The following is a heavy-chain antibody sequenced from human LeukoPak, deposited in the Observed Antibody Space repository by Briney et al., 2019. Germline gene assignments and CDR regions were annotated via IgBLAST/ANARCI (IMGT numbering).Heavy chain of an antibody. J-gene: IGHJ4*02. D-gene: IGHD6-19*01. Sequence: GGSLRLSCAASGFTFSSYGMPWVRQAPGKGLEWVAVISYDGSNKYYADSVKGRFTISRDNSKNTLYLQMNSLRAEDTAVYYCAKRYSSGWAFDYWSQGTLVTVSS. V-gene: IGHV3-30*18. CDR2: ISYDGSNK. CDR3: AKRYSSGWAFDY. CDR1: GFTFSSYG.